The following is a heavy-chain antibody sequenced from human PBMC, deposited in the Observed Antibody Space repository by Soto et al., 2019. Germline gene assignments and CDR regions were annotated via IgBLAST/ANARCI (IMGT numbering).Heavy chain of an antibody. Sequence: QVQLVESGGGVVQPGRSLRLSCAASGLSFSNCGMHWVRQAPGKGLEWVAVTSFNGNNKWYTDSVKGRFTISRDNSKNTLYLQMDSLRDEDTAVYYCARDSNRENYLEHWGPGTLVTVSS. V-gene: IGHV3-30*03. CDR1: GLSFSNCG. CDR2: TSFNGNNK. J-gene: IGHJ4*02. CDR3: ARDSNRENYLEH.